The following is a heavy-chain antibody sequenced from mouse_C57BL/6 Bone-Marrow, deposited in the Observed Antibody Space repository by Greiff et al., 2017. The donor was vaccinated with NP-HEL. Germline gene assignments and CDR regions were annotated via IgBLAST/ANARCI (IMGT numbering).Heavy chain of an antibody. Sequence: QVHVKQSGAELVKPGASVKMSCKASGYTFTTYPIEWMKQNHGKSLEWIGNFHPYNDDTKYNEKFKGKATLTVEKSSSTVYLELSRLTSDDSAVYYCARGGDYDYAMDYWGQGTSVTVSS. CDR2: FHPYNDDT. CDR3: ARGGDYDYAMDY. V-gene: IGHV1-47*01. J-gene: IGHJ4*01. CDR1: GYTFTTYP. D-gene: IGHD2-4*01.